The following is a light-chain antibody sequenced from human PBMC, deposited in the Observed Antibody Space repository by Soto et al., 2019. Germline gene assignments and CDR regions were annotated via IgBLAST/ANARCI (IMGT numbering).Light chain of an antibody. CDR2: DVS. V-gene: IGLV2-14*03. Sequence: SALTQPASVSGSPGQSITISCTGTSSDVGGYNYVSWYQHHPGKAPKLMIYDVSNRPSGVSNRFSGSKSGNTASLTISGLQPEDEADYYCCSYTTSNTRQIVFGTGTKVT. CDR1: SSDVGGYNY. J-gene: IGLJ1*01. CDR3: CSYTTSNTRQIV.